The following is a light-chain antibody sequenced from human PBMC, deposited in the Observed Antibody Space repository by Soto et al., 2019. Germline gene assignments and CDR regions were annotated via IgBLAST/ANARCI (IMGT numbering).Light chain of an antibody. V-gene: IGLV2-14*01. Sequence: QSALTQPASVSGSPGQSITISCTGTSSDVGGYNYVSWYQQHPGKAPKLMIYEVSNRPSGVSNRFSGSKSGNTASLTISGLQAXDEADYYCSSYTSSSTLLFGGGTKLTVL. CDR3: SSYTSSSTLL. CDR1: SSDVGGYNY. J-gene: IGLJ2*01. CDR2: EVS.